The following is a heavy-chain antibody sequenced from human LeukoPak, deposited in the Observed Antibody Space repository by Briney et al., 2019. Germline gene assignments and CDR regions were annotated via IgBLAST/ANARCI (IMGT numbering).Heavy chain of an antibody. Sequence: GGSLRLSCAASGFTFSRYDMSWVRQAPGKGLEWVSVISASGGRTSYADSVKGRFTISRDNSKNTLYLQLNNLRAEDTAVYYCAKPREQQLLRIAFDVWGQGTVVSVSS. CDR3: AKPREQQLLRIAFDV. V-gene: IGHV3-23*01. J-gene: IGHJ3*01. CDR1: GFTFSRYD. CDR2: ISASGGRT. D-gene: IGHD5/OR15-5a*01.